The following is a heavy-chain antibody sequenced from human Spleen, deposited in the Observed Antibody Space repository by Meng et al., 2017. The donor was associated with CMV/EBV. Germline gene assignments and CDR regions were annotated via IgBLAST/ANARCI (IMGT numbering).Heavy chain of an antibody. Sequence: FSRYDITWVPQAPGQGLEWMGGIIPALGTSNYAQKFQGRVTITADKSTSTAYMELSSLRSDDTAVYYCASYCSSTRCYAQRRGAFDFWGQGTMVTVSS. CDR1: FSRYD. J-gene: IGHJ3*01. CDR2: IIPALGTS. V-gene: IGHV1-69*06. CDR3: ASYCSSTRCYAQRRGAFDF. D-gene: IGHD2-2*01.